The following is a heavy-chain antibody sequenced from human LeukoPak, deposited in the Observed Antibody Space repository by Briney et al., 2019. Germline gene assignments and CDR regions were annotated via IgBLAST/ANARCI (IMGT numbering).Heavy chain of an antibody. V-gene: IGHV3-21*01. CDR2: ITSSRTSI. D-gene: IGHD2-2*01. Sequence: KAGGSLRLSCAASGFTFNSYTMNWVRQAPGKGLEWVSSITSSRTSISYADSVKGRFTISRDNAKNSLSLQMNSLRAEDTAVYYCARYFGRTSDWQPRLYYGMDVWGQGTTVTVSS. CDR3: ARYFGRTSDWQPRLYYGMDV. CDR1: GFTFNSYT. J-gene: IGHJ6*02.